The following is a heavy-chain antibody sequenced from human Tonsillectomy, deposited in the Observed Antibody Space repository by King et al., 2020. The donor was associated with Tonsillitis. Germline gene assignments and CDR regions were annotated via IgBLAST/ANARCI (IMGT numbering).Heavy chain of an antibody. CDR2: ISASGDST. CDR3: AKITDFDLRLDP. Sequence: VQLVESGGGLVQPGGSLRLSCAASGVTFTTFAMSWVRQAPGKGLEWVSSISASGDSTYYADSVKGRFTISRDNSKNTLFLQVNTLRAEDTAVYYCAKITDFDLRLDPWGQGTLVTVSS. D-gene: IGHD3/OR15-3a*01. CDR1: GVTFTTFA. J-gene: IGHJ5*02. V-gene: IGHV3-23*04.